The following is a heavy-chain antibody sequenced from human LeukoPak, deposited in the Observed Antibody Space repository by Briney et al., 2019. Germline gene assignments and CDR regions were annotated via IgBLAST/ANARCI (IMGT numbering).Heavy chain of an antibody. V-gene: IGHV3-23*01. D-gene: IGHD1-26*01. CDR1: GFTFSGYA. Sequence: PGGSLRLSCVASGFTFSGYAMSWIRQAPGKGLEWVSAISGSADNTYYADSVKGRFAISRDNSKNTLYLQLSTLRADDTAVYYCAKRTPYTGSSQSFDYWGQGTLVTVSS. CDR2: ISGSADNT. J-gene: IGHJ4*02. CDR3: AKRTPYTGSSQSFDY.